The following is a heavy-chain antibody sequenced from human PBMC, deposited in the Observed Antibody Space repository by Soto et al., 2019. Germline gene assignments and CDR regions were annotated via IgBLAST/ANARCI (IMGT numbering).Heavy chain of an antibody. CDR1: GFTFSDYY. J-gene: IGHJ6*03. Sequence: QVQLVESGGGLVQPGGSLRLSCAASGFTFSDYYMSWIRQAPGKGLEWVSYISSSGSTIYYADSVKGRFTISRDNAKNSLYLQMNSLRAEDTAVYYCARRDIVVVPAAMPVSTTYYYYYYMDVWGKGTTVTVSS. CDR3: ARRDIVVVPAAMPVSTTYYYYYYMDV. V-gene: IGHV3-11*01. D-gene: IGHD2-2*01. CDR2: ISSSGSTI.